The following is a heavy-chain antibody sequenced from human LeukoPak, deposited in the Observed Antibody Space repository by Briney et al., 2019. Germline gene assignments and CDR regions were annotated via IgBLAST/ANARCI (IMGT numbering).Heavy chain of an antibody. CDR3: AKAWEVEYNWFDP. CDR2: ISYDGSNK. CDR1: GFTFSSYG. D-gene: IGHD1-1*01. V-gene: IGHV3-30*18. Sequence: GRSLRLSCAASGFTFSSYGMHWVRQAPGKGLEWVAVISYDGSNKYYADSVKGRFTISRDNSKNTLYLQMNSLRVEDTAVYYCAKAWEVEYNWFDPWGQGTLVTVSS. J-gene: IGHJ5*02.